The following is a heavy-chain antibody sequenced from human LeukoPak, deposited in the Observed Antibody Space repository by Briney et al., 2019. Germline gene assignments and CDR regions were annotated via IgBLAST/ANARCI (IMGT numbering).Heavy chain of an antibody. CDR2: ISAYNGNT. CDR3: ARDGIDIVVVPAANPHFDY. D-gene: IGHD2-2*01. CDR1: GYTFINYG. J-gene: IGHJ4*02. Sequence: ASVNVSCKASGYTFINYGINWVRQAPGQGLEWMGWISAYNGNTNYAQKLQGRVTMTTDTSTSTAYMELRSLRTDDTAVYYCARDGIDIVVVPAANPHFDYWGQGTLVTVSS. V-gene: IGHV1-18*01.